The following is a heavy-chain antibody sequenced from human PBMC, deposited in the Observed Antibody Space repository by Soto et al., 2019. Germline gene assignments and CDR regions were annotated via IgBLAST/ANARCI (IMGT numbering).Heavy chain of an antibody. CDR3: ARDGYTYLPIS. Sequence: QVQLVQSGAEVKKPGASVKVSCKASGYTFSNDYMHWVRQAPGQGLEWRGIINPSSGGTAYAQKFQGRITMTRDTSTSTVYMELRSLRSDDTAVYLCARDGYTYLPISWGQGTLVTVSS. CDR2: INPSSGGT. D-gene: IGHD5-12*01. V-gene: IGHV1-46*01. CDR1: GYTFSNDY. J-gene: IGHJ4*02.